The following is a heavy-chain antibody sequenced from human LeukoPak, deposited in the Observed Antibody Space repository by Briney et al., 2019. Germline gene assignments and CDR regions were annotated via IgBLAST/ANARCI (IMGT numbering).Heavy chain of an antibody. CDR3: AGRVVVAATLPDY. Sequence: TGGSLRLSCAASGFTFSSYAMSWVRQAPGKGLEWVSAISGSGGSTYYADSVKGRFTISRDNSKNTLYLQMSSLRAEDTAVYYCAGRVVVAATLPDYWGQGTLVTVSS. D-gene: IGHD2-15*01. CDR2: ISGSGGST. J-gene: IGHJ4*02. V-gene: IGHV3-23*01. CDR1: GFTFSSYA.